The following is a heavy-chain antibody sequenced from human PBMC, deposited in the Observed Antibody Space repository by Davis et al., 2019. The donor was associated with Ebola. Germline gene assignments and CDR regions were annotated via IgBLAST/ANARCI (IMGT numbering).Heavy chain of an antibody. D-gene: IGHD3-3*01. CDR1: GGTFSSYA. J-gene: IGHJ6*02. CDR3: ARAPLSKIIGVVDGMEV. V-gene: IGHV1-69*06. CDR2: IIPIFGTA. Sequence: SVKVFCKASGGTFSSYAISWVRQAPGQGLEWMGGIIPIFGTANYAQKFQGRVTITADKSTSTAYMELSSLRSGDTAVYYCARAPLSKIIGVVDGMEVWGQGTTVTVSS.